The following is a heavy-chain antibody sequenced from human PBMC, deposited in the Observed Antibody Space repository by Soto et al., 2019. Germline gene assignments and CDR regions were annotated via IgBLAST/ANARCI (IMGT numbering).Heavy chain of an antibody. CDR3: ARVPDR. CDR2: TYHSGST. D-gene: IGHD2-2*01. CDR1: GGSISSGGYS. Sequence: PSETLSLTCAVSGGSISSGGYSWSWIRQPPGKGLEWIGYTYHSGSTYYNPSLKSRVTISVDRSKNQFSLKLRSVTAADTAVYYCARVPDRWGQGTLVTVSS. J-gene: IGHJ5*02. V-gene: IGHV4-30-2*01.